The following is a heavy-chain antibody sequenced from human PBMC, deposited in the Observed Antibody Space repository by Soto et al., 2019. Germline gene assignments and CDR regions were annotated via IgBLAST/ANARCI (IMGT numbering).Heavy chain of an antibody. CDR1: GFSLSTSGVG. CDR2: IYWDDDK. CDR3: LHFHTHISYYDFWSGYQYYFDY. Sequence: SGPTLGNPTQTLTLTCTFSGFSLSTSGVGVGWIRQPPGKALEWFALIYWDDDKRYSPSLKSRLTITKDTSKNQVVLTMTNMDSVYTATYYCLHFHTHISYYDFWSGYQYYFDYCAQGTPVTVS. V-gene: IGHV2-5*02. D-gene: IGHD3-3*01. J-gene: IGHJ4*02.